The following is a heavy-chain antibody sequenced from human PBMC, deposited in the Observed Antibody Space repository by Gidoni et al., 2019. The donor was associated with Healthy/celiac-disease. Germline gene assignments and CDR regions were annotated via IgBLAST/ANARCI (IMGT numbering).Heavy chain of an antibody. CDR3: ARIPLWVTARPYYFDY. V-gene: IGHV5-51*01. CDR2: IYPGYSDT. Sequence: EVQLVLSGAEVKKPGESLKISCKGYGYSFTSYWIGWVRQMPGKGLEWMGIIYPGYSDTRYSPSFQGQVTISADKSISTAYLQWSSLKASDTAMYYCARIPLWVTARPYYFDYWGQGTLVTVSS. J-gene: IGHJ4*02. CDR1: GYSFTSYW. D-gene: IGHD2-21*02.